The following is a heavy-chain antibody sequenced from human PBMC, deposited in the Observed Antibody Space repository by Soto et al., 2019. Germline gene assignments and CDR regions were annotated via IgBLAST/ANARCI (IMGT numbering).Heavy chain of an antibody. Sequence: GSLRLSCAASGFTFSSYSMNWVRQAPGKGLEWVSSISSSSYIYYADSVKGRFTISRDNAKNSLYLQMNSLRAEDTAVYYCARDARWEQWLLNYYYGMDVWGQGTTVTVSS. V-gene: IGHV3-21*01. CDR1: GFTFSSYS. J-gene: IGHJ6*02. CDR3: ARDARWEQWLLNYYYGMDV. CDR2: ISSSSYI. D-gene: IGHD6-19*01.